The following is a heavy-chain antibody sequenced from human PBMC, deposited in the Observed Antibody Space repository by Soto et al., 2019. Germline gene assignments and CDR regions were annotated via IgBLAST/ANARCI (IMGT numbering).Heavy chain of an antibody. CDR2: ISYDGSNK. CDR3: ARDQGELMVFAAYYYYGMDV. CDR1: GFTFSSYA. D-gene: IGHD2-8*01. Sequence: PGGSLRLSCAASGFTFSSYAIHFFRHSPFKWLEWVAVISYDGSNKYYADSVKGRFTISRDNSKNTLYLQMNSLRAEDTAVYYCARDQGELMVFAAYYYYGMDVWGQGTTVTVSS. J-gene: IGHJ6*02. V-gene: IGHV3-30-3*01.